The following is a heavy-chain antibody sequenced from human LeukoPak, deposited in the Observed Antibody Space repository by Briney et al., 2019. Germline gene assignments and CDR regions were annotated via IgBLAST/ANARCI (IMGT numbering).Heavy chain of an antibody. CDR1: GGSFSTFA. V-gene: IGHV1-69*13. Sequence: SVKVSCKASGGSFSTFAISWVRQAPGQGLEWMGGIIVVFGTADYAQKYQDKVTISADESASTVYMELSGLTSEDTAVYYCAKERTFYYNKRGYLPGAFDIWGQGTMVTVSS. CDR3: AKERTFYYNKRGYLPGAFDI. J-gene: IGHJ3*02. CDR2: IIVVFGTA. D-gene: IGHD3-22*01.